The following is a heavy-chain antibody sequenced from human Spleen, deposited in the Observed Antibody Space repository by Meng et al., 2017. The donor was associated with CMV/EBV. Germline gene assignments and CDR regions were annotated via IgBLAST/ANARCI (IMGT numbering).Heavy chain of an antibody. V-gene: IGHV3-30*04. Sequence: GRSLRLSCVGSGYTFGNYAMHWVRQAPGKGLEWVAVISYDGDKKFYTDSVKGRFTISRDNSKSTLILQMSSLRSEDTAVYYCARVYYDSTNYYFSFGYWGQGTLVTVSS. CDR3: ARVYYDSTNYYFSFGY. D-gene: IGHD3-22*01. CDR1: GYTFGNYA. J-gene: IGHJ4*02. CDR2: ISYDGDKK.